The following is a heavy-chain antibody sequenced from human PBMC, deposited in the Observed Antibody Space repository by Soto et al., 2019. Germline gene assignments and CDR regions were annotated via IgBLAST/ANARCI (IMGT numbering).Heavy chain of an antibody. Sequence: GGSLRLSCGASGFTFSVYGMAWVRQAPGKGLEWVSSISGNTVRTYFADSVRGRFAISRDNSNNSLYLQMDSLRAEDTAVYYCAKYFVSGTALYDLFDLWGQGAMVTASS. J-gene: IGHJ3*01. D-gene: IGHD3-9*01. CDR1: GFTFSVYG. V-gene: IGHV3-23*01. CDR3: AKYFVSGTALYDLFDL. CDR2: ISGNTVRT.